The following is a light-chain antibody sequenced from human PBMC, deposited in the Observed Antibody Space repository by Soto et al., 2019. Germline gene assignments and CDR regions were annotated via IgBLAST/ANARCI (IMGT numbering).Light chain of an antibody. J-gene: IGKJ5*01. Sequence: EIVMTQSPATLSVSPWERATLSCMASQCVRSNLAWYQQKPGQPPRLVISGASTRAPGIPARFSGFGSGTDFTLTISSLQSEDFAIYYCQQYNNWPAITFGQGTRLEIK. CDR2: GAS. V-gene: IGKV3D-15*01. CDR1: QCVRSN. CDR3: QQYNNWPAIT.